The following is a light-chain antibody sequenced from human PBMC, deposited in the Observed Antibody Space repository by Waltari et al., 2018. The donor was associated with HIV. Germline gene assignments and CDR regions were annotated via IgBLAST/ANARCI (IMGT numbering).Light chain of an antibody. Sequence: QSALTQPASVSGSPGQSIPISCTGTNSDVGDYTYVSWYQQHPGKAPKLMIFEVSDRPSGVSNRFSGSKSGNTASLTISGLQAEDEADYYCSSYTSTSIPVFGGGTKLTVL. V-gene: IGLV2-14*01. CDR2: EVS. J-gene: IGLJ2*01. CDR1: NSDVGDYTY. CDR3: SSYTSTSIPV.